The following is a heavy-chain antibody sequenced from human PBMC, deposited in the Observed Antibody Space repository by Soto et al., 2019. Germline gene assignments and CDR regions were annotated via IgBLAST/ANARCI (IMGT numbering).Heavy chain of an antibody. J-gene: IGHJ6*03. D-gene: IGHD2-21*01. CDR3: AKAPDWDYYYMDV. CDR1: GFTFSSYA. CDR2: ISDSGLST. V-gene: IGHV3-23*01. Sequence: GGSLRLSCAASGFTFSSYAMSWVRQAPGKGLEWVSAISDSGLSTYYADSVKGRFTISRDNSKNTLYLQMNSLRAEDTAIYYCAKAPDWDYYYMDVWGKGTTVTVSS.